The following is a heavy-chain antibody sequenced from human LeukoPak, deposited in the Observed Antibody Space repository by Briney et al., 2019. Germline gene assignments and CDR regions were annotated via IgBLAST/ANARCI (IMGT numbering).Heavy chain of an antibody. V-gene: IGHV4-28*01. CDR3: ARRWDGGPRNEYFDY. Sequence: SGTLSLTCAVSGYPISGGHFWGWIRQPPGKGLEWIGNVHYSGHTDYKPSLRGRVAMSADTSRNRCSLTLNAVTAADTAVYYCARRWDGGPRNEYFDYWGQGILVSVSS. CDR1: GYPISGGHF. CDR2: VHYSGHT. D-gene: IGHD1-26*01. J-gene: IGHJ4*02.